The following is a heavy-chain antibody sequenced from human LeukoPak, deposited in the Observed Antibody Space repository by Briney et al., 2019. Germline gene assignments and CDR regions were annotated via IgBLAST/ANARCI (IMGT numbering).Heavy chain of an antibody. D-gene: IGHD3-22*01. Sequence: SVNVSCKASGGTFSSYAISWLRQAPGLGLEWMGGIIPIFGTANYAQKFQGRVTITADESTSTAYMELSSLRSEDTAVYYCARAFTRVTMIVVVLDAFDIWGQGTMVTVSS. J-gene: IGHJ3*02. CDR3: ARAFTRVTMIVVVLDAFDI. CDR2: IIPIFGTA. V-gene: IGHV1-69*01. CDR1: GGTFSSYA.